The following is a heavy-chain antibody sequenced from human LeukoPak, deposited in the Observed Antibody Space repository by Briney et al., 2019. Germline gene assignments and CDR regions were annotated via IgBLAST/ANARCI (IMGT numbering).Heavy chain of an antibody. V-gene: IGHV4-59*01. CDR3: ARGRGSLTY. D-gene: IGHD3-10*01. J-gene: IGHJ4*02. CDR1: GGSISLYY. Sequence: SETLSLTCIVSGGSISLYYWSWIRQPPGKGLEWIGYFYDTRSPKYNPSLERRVTISVDMSRNQFSLNLTSVTAADTAVYYCARGRGSLTYCGQGTLATVSS. CDR2: FYDTRSP.